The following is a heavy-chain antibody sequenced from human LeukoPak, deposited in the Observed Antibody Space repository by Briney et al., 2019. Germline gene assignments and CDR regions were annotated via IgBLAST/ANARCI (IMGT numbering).Heavy chain of an antibody. J-gene: IGHJ4*02. CDR2: INAGNGNT. D-gene: IGHD6-19*01. CDR1: GYTFSDYD. Sequence: ASVKVSCKTSGYTFSDYDISWVRQAPGQRLEWMGWINAGNGNTKYSQEFQGRVTITRDTSASTAYMELSSLRSEDMAVYYCARVVKYRSGPLTDLLPYYFDYWGQGTLVTVSS. V-gene: IGHV1-3*03. CDR3: ARVVKYRSGPLTDLLPYYFDY.